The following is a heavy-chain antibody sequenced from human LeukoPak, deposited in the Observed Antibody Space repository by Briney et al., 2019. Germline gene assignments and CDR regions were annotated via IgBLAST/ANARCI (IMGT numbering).Heavy chain of an antibody. CDR1: GFSVSNYY. CDR3: ARDRAVTQVWVEFDS. Sequence: GGSLRLSCAGSGFSVSNYYMNWVRQAPGKGLEWVSLIRDSGAQFYADSVKGRFTISRDNSKNTIYLQMNRLRVEDTAVYFCARDRAVTQVWVEFDSWGQGTQVTVSS. V-gene: IGHV3-66*03. D-gene: IGHD3-16*01. J-gene: IGHJ5*01. CDR2: IRDSGAQ.